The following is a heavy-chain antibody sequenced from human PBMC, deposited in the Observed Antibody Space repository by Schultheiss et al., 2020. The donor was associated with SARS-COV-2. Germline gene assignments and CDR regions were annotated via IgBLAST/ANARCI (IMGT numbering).Heavy chain of an antibody. J-gene: IGHJ4*02. V-gene: IGHV3-33*05. Sequence: GESLKISCAASGFTFSTYGMQWVRQAPGKGLDCVAVISYDGSNKYYADSVKGRFTISRDNSKNTLYLQMNSLKTEDTAVYYCTTLGDILTGDSFDYWGQGTLVTVSS. CDR3: TTLGDILTGDSFDY. D-gene: IGHD3-9*01. CDR1: GFTFSTYG. CDR2: ISYDGSNK.